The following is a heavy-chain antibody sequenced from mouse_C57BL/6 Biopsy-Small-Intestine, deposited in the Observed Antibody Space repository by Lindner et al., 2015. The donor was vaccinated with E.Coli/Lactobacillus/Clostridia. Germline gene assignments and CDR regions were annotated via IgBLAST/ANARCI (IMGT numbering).Heavy chain of an antibody. CDR1: GYSFTDYY. CDR2: INPGTGRT. Sequence: VQLQESGPEVVMPGASVKVSCKASGYSFTDYYMHWVKQSPEKSLEWIGEINPGTGRTTYNQNFKAKATLTVDKSSNTAYMQLKSLTSEDSAVYFCANGFPFTFWGQGTLVTVSA. CDR3: ANGFPFTF. V-gene: IGHV1-42*01. J-gene: IGHJ3*01. D-gene: IGHD2-2*01.